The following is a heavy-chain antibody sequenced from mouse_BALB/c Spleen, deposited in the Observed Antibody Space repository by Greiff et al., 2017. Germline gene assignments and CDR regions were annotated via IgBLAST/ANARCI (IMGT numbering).Heavy chain of an antibody. CDR3: ARGEGTTVVAPDY. D-gene: IGHD1-1*01. J-gene: IGHJ2*01. V-gene: IGHV5-6-5*01. Sequence: EVKLMESGGGLVKPGGSLKLSCAASGFTFSSYAMSWVRQTPEKRLEWVASISSGGSTYYPDSVKGRFTISRDNARNILYLQMSSLRSEDTAMYYCARGEGTTVVAPDYWGQGTTLTVSS. CDR1: GFTFSSYA. CDR2: ISSGGST.